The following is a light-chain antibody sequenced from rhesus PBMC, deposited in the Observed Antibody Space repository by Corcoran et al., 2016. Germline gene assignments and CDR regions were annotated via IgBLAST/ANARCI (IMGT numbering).Light chain of an antibody. CDR1: QGISNW. CDR3: QQHNSNPLT. Sequence: DIQMTQSPSSLSASVGDRVTITCQARQGISNWLAWYQQKPGKAPKLLIYAASSLQSGVPSRFSGSGSGTEFTLTISSLQPEDCATYYCQQHNSNPLTFGGGTKVEIK. V-gene: IGKV1-33*02. CDR2: AAS. J-gene: IGKJ4*01.